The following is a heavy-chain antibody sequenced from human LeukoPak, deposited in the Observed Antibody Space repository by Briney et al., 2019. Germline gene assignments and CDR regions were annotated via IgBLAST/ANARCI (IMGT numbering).Heavy chain of an antibody. CDR3: ARDRWELLRRRALYFDY. CDR2: ISGSGGRT. V-gene: IGHV3-21*01. J-gene: IGHJ4*02. D-gene: IGHD1-26*01. CDR1: GFTFSSYG. Sequence: PGGTLRLSCAASGFTFSSYGINWVRQAPGKGLEWVSGISGSGGRTYYADSVKGRFTISRDNAKNSLYLQMNSLRAEDTAVYYCARDRWELLRRRALYFDYWGQGTLVTVSS.